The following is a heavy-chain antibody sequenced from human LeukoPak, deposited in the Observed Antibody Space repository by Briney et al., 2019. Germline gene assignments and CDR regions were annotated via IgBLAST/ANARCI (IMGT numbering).Heavy chain of an antibody. Sequence: SETLSLTCSVSGGSINSYYWSWIRQSAGKGLEWIGRIYTTGSTNYNPSLGSRVTISLDTSKNQVSLKLTSVTAADTAVYYCAREWQYQFDYWGQGSLVAISS. V-gene: IGHV4-4*07. D-gene: IGHD2/OR15-2a*01. CDR2: IYTTGST. J-gene: IGHJ4*02. CDR1: GGSINSYY. CDR3: AREWQYQFDY.